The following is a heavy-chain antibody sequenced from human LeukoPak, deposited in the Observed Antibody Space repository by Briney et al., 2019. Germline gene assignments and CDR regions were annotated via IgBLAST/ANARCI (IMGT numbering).Heavy chain of an antibody. V-gene: IGHV1-2*02. CDR2: INPNSGDT. D-gene: IGHD3-3*01. CDR1: GYTFIVYY. CDR3: ARAGPSVLEWLFATPKDY. Sequence: GASVTVSCKASGYTFIVYYIHWVRQAPGQGLEWMGWINPNSGDTNYAQKFQGRVTMTRDMSFNTAYMELSRLKSDDTAVYYCARAGPSVLEWLFATPKDYWGQGTLVTVSS. J-gene: IGHJ4*02.